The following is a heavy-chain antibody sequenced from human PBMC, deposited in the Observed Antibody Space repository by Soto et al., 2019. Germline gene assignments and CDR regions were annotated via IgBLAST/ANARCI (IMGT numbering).Heavy chain of an antibody. CDR2: ISSSSSTI. J-gene: IGHJ5*02. CDR3: ARDPRGSIAARPLQDLDWFDP. V-gene: IGHV3-48*01. CDR1: GFTFSSYS. D-gene: IGHD6-6*01. Sequence: GGSLRLSCAASGFTFSSYSMNWVRQAPGKGLEWVSYISSSSSTIYYADSVKGRFTISRDNAKNSLYLQMNSLRAEDTAVYYCARDPRGSIAARPLQDLDWFDPWGQGTLVTVSS.